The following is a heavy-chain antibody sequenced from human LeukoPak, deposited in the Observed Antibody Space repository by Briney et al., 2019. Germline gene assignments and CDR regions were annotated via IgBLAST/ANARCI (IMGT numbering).Heavy chain of an antibody. D-gene: IGHD3-10*01. CDR1: GYTFTSYD. CDR3: ARWGSGSYLDEYFQH. CDR2: MNPNSGNT. J-gene: IGHJ1*01. V-gene: IGHV1-8*01. Sequence: ASVKVSCEASGYTFTSYDINWVRQATGQGLEWMGWMNPNSGNTGYAQKFQGRVTMTRNTSISTAYMELSSLRSEDTAVYYCARWGSGSYLDEYFQHWGQGTLVTVSS.